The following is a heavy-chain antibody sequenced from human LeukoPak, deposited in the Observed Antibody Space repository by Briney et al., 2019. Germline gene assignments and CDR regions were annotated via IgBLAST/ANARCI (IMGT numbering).Heavy chain of an antibody. J-gene: IGHJ4*02. CDR1: GGSISSYY. Sequence: SSETLSLTCTVSGGSISSYYWSWIRQPAGKGLEWIGRIYTSGSTNYNPSLKSRVTMSVDTSKNQFSLKLSSVAAADTAVYYCAREARDSSGWNFDYWGQGTLVTVSS. V-gene: IGHV4-4*07. CDR3: AREARDSSGWNFDY. CDR2: IYTSGST. D-gene: IGHD6-19*01.